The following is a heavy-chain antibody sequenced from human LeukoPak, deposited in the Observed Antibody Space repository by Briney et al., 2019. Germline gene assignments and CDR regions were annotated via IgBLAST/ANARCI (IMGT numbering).Heavy chain of an antibody. Sequence: GASVKVSCKASGYTFTNYDFNWMRQATGQGLEWMGWMNPNSGSTGYAQKFQGRVTMTRDTSISTAYMELSSLRSEDTAVYYCARASPDQYYYYYGMDVWGQGATVTVSS. J-gene: IGHJ6*02. CDR1: GYTFTNYD. CDR2: MNPNSGST. CDR3: ARASPDQYYYYYGMDV. V-gene: IGHV1-8*01.